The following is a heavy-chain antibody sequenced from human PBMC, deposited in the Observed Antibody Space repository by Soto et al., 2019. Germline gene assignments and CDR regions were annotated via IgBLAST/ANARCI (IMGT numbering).Heavy chain of an antibody. CDR1: GYTFTTYG. CDR2: VSPYNGDT. V-gene: IGHV1-18*04. J-gene: IGHJ6*02. CDR3: AREVGHPDV. Sequence: SVKVSCKASGYTFTTYGINWVRQAPGQGLEWMGWVSPYNGDTTYAQKLQGRVTMTTDTSTTTAYLELRSLRSDDTAVYYCAREVGHPDVWGQGNMVTGFS. D-gene: IGHD1-26*01.